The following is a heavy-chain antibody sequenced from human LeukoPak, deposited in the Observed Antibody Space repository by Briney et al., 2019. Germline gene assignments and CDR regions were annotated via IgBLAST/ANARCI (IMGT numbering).Heavy chain of an antibody. D-gene: IGHD4-17*01. CDR2: ISYSGTT. J-gene: IGHJ3*02. CDR1: GGSISSRPYY. CDR3: AREYGDDAFDI. Sequence: PSETLSLTCTVSGGSISSRPYYWGWVRQPPGKGLEWIGTISYSGTTYYSPSLKSRVTISVDTSKNQFSLKLSSVTAADTAVYYCAREYGDDAFDIWGQGTMVTVSS. V-gene: IGHV4-39*07.